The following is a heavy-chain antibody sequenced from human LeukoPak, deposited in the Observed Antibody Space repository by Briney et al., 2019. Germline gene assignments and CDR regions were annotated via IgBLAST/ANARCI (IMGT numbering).Heavy chain of an antibody. V-gene: IGHV3-21*01. J-gene: IGHJ4*02. D-gene: IGHD3-9*01. CDR1: GFTFSNYS. CDR3: ARDLRITIFD. CDR2: ISSSSSYI. Sequence: GGSLRLSCAASGFTFSNYSMNWVRQAPGKGLEWVSSISSSSSYIYYADSVKGRFTISRDNAKNSLYLQMNSLRAEDTAVYYCARDLRITIFDWGQGTLVTVSS.